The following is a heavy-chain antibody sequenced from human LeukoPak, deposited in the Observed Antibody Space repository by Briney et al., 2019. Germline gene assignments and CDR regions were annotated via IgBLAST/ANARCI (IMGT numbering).Heavy chain of an antibody. D-gene: IGHD5-24*01. CDR3: AKKAGLRWLQPFDY. CDR2: ISGSGGST. V-gene: IGHV3-23*01. J-gene: IGHJ4*02. CDR1: GFTFSSYA. Sequence: ESGGSLRLSCAASGFTFSSYAMSWVRQAPGKGLEWVSAISGSGGSTYYADSVKGRFTISRDNSKNTLYLQMNSLRAEDTAVYYCAKKAGLRWLQPFDYWGQGTLVTVSS.